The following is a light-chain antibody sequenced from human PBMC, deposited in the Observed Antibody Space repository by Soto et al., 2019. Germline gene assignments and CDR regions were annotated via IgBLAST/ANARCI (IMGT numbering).Light chain of an antibody. CDR1: QSISHW. V-gene: IGKV1-5*01. Sequence: GDRDTIACRASQSISHWLAWYQQKPGKAPKLLIYDASSLQNGVPSRFSGSEFGTEFNLTISSLQPDDFATYYCQHYNSYPYTFGQGTRLEIK. J-gene: IGKJ5*01. CDR3: QHYNSYPYT. CDR2: DAS.